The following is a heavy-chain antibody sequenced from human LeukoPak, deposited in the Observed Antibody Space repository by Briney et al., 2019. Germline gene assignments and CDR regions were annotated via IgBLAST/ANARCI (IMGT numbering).Heavy chain of an antibody. V-gene: IGHV3-9*01. CDR1: GFTFDDYA. D-gene: IGHD6-19*01. CDR2: ISWNSGSI. CDR3: ARELSGWYRSLDY. J-gene: IGHJ4*02. Sequence: GGSLRLSCAASGFTFDDYAMHWVRQAPGKGLEWVSGISWNSGSIGYADSVKGRFTISRDNAKNSLYLQMNSLRAEDTALYYCARELSGWYRSLDYWGQGTLVTVSS.